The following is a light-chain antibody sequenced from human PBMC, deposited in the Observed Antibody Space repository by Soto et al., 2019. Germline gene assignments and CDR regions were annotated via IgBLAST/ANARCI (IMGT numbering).Light chain of an antibody. CDR1: QSVFYNSNNKNY. CDR3: QQYFSTPRT. Sequence: DIVMTQTPDSLAVSLGERATINCKSSQSVFYNSNNKNYLAWYQQKAGQPPKLLIYWASTRQSGVPDRFSGSGSGTDFTLTVSSLQAEDVAVYYCQQYFSTPRTFGQGTKVEIK. V-gene: IGKV4-1*01. CDR2: WAS. J-gene: IGKJ1*01.